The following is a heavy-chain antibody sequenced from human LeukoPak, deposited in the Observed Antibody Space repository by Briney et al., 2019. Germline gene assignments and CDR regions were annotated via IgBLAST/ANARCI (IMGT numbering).Heavy chain of an antibody. J-gene: IGHJ4*02. CDR2: IWSDATEK. CDR3: AKDAQRGFDYSNSLEY. V-gene: IGHV3-33*06. Sequence: GRSLRLSCAASGFTYSHYGMHWVRQAPGKGLEWVAVIWSDATEKYYGDAVKGRFTTSRDNSRNTLYLQMNSLRVEDTAVYYCAKDAQRGFDYSNSLEYWGQGTLVTVSS. D-gene: IGHD4-11*01. CDR1: GFTYSHYG.